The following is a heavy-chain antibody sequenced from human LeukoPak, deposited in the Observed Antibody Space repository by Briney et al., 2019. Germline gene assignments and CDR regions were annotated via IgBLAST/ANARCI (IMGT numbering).Heavy chain of an antibody. CDR2: ISVSGSIT. CDR1: GFTFSSYE. Sequence: GGSLRLSCAASGFTFSSYEMNWVRQAPGKGLEWVSYISVSGSITYHADSVKGRFTISRDNAKNSLYLQMNSLGAEDTAVYYCTRGCASCVWFDWGQGTLVTVSS. V-gene: IGHV3-48*03. D-gene: IGHD2-15*01. CDR3: TRGCASCVWFD. J-gene: IGHJ4*02.